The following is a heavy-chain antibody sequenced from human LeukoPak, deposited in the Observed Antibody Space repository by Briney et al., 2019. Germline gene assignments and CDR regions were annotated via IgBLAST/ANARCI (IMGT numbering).Heavy chain of an antibody. CDR1: GFTFSSYA. V-gene: IGHV3-30*01. D-gene: IGHD3-22*01. Sequence: GGSLRLSCAASGFTFSSYAMHWVRQAPGKGLEWVAVISYDGSNKYYADSVKGRFTISRDNSKNTLYLQMNRLRAEDTAVYYRASEAYYYDSSGYHNWFDPWGQGTLVTVSS. CDR2: ISYDGSNK. J-gene: IGHJ5*02. CDR3: ASEAYYYDSSGYHNWFDP.